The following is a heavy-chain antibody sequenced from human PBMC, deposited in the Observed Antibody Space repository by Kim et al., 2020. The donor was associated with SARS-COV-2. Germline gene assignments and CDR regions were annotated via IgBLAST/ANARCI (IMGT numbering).Heavy chain of an antibody. J-gene: IGHJ6*01. CDR1: GFTFSSYG. CDR3: IPMGDIVVVPAANYYYGM. D-gene: IGHD2-2*01. V-gene: IGHV3-30*03. Sequence: SLRLSCAASGFTFSSYGMHWVRQAPGKGLEWVAVISYDGSNKYYADSVKGRFTISRDNSKNTLYLQMNSLRAEDTAVYYCIPMGDIVVVPAANYYYGM. CDR2: ISYDGSNK.